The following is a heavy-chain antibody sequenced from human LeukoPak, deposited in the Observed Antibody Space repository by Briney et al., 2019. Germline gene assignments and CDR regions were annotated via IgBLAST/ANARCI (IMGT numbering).Heavy chain of an antibody. J-gene: IGHJ3*02. CDR3: ARLSITMIDRVAFDI. D-gene: IGHD3-22*01. CDR1: GDSFGSGTYY. V-gene: IGHV4-39*01. CDR2: IYSSGGT. Sequence: PSETLSLTCTVSGDSFGSGTYYWGWIRQPPGKGLEWIGSIYSSGGTYYNPSLKSRVTSSVDTSKNQFSLKLTSVTAADTAVYYCARLSITMIDRVAFDIWGQGTMVTVSS.